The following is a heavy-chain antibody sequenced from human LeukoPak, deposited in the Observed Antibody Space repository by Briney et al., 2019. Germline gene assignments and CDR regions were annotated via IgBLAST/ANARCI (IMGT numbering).Heavy chain of an antibody. Sequence: GGSLRLSCAASGFTISSNYMSWVRQAPGKGLEWVSVIYSGGSTYYADSVKGRFTISRDNSKNTLYLQMNSLRAEDTAVYYCARFPPYSSGWVDYWGQGTLVTVSS. CDR2: IYSGGST. CDR3: ARFPPYSSGWVDY. J-gene: IGHJ4*02. V-gene: IGHV3-66*01. CDR1: GFTISSNY. D-gene: IGHD6-19*01.